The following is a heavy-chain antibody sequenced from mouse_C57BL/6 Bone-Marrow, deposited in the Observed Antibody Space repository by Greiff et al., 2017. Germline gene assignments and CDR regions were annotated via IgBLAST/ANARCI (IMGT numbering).Heavy chain of an antibody. D-gene: IGHD1-1*01. J-gene: IGHJ1*03. CDR2: IDPSDSYT. V-gene: IGHV1-59*01. CDR3: ARPTVVATPYWYFDV. Sequence: VQLQQPGAELVRPGTSVKLSCKASGYTFTSYWMHWVKQRPGQGLEWIGAIDPSDSYTNYNQKFKGKATLTVDTSSSTAYMQLSSLTSEDSAVYYCARPTVVATPYWYFDVWGTGTTVTVSS. CDR1: GYTFTSYW.